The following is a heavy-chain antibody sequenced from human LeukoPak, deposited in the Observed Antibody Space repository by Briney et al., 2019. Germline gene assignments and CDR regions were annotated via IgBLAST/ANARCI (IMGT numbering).Heavy chain of an antibody. Sequence: PSETLSLTCTVSGGSFTSYYWSWIRQPAGKGLEFIGRINPSGNTNYNPSLKSRVTISMDTSKNQFSLKLTSVIATDTAVYYCARGAYGSGSLGCFDPWGQGTLVTVSS. CDR1: GGSFTSYY. CDR2: INPSGNT. D-gene: IGHD3-10*01. J-gene: IGHJ5*02. CDR3: ARGAYGSGSLGCFDP. V-gene: IGHV4-4*07.